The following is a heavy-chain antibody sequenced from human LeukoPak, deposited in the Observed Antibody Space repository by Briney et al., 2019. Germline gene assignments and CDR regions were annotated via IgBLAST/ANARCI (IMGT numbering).Heavy chain of an antibody. J-gene: IGHJ4*02. D-gene: IGHD3-16*01. CDR3: ARDEVPGEVTTVDY. CDR1: GYTFTSYY. CDR2: INPSYGST. V-gene: IGHV1-46*01. Sequence: ASVKVSCKASGYTFTSYYMHWVRQAPGQGLEWMGIINPSYGSTSCAQNFQGRVTLTRDTSTSTVYMELSSLRSDDTAVYYCARDEVPGEVTTVDYWGQGTLVTVSS.